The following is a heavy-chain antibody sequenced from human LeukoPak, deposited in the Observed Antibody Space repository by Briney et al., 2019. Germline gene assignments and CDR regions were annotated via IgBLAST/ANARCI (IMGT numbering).Heavy chain of an antibody. V-gene: IGHV4-4*07. CDR3: ARAYGDLYFVY. CDR2: IYSSGRT. Sequence: SETLSLTCTVSGGSIITYYWSWIRQPAGKGLEWIGRIYSSGRTNYYPSLESRVTMSVDTSKNQFSLNLTSVTAADTAVYYCARAYGDLYFVYWGQGILVTVSS. CDR1: GGSIITYY. J-gene: IGHJ4*02. D-gene: IGHD4-17*01.